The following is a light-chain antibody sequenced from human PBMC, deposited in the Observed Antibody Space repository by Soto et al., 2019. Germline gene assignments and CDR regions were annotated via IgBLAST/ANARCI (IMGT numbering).Light chain of an antibody. V-gene: IGKV2-28*01. J-gene: IGKJ4*01. CDR3: MQALESPPT. CDR2: MGF. Sequence: DIVMTQSPLSLPVTPGEPASISCRSSQSLLNRNGQNCLDWYLQKPGQSPQLLIHMGFIRASGVTDRFSGSASGTYFTLTISRVEAEDVGVYYCMQALESPPTFGGGTKVEIK. CDR1: QSLLNRNGQNC.